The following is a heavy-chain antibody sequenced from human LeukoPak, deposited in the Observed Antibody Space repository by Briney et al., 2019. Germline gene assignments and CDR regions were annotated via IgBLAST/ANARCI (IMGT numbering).Heavy chain of an antibody. J-gene: IGHJ6*03. CDR3: TTTGGSYGAYYMDV. D-gene: IGHD1-26*01. CDR2: IYTGGST. V-gene: IGHV3-53*01. CDR1: GVTVSSNY. Sequence: PGGSLRLSCAASGVTVSSNYMTWVRQAPGKGLEWVSVIYTGGSTYYAESVKGRFTISRDNSKNTLYLQMNSLRAEDTAVYYCTTTGGSYGAYYMDVWGKGTTVTVSS.